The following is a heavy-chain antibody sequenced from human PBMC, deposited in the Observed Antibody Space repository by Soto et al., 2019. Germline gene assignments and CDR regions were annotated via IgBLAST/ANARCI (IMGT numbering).Heavy chain of an antibody. CDR2: INHSGST. J-gene: IGHJ5*02. CDR1: GGSFSGYY. Sequence: QVQLQQWGAGLLKPSETLSLTCAVYGGSFSGYYWSWIRQPPGKGLEWIGEINHSGSTNYNPSLTSRVTISVDTSKNQFSLKLSSVTAADTAVYYCARGLSFWWGKGWFDPWGQGTLVTVSS. V-gene: IGHV4-34*01. D-gene: IGHD2-8*02. CDR3: ARGLSFWWGKGWFDP.